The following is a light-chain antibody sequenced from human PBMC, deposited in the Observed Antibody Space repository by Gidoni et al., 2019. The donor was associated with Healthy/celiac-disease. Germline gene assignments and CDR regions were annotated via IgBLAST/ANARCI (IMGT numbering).Light chain of an antibody. CDR1: SSDVGGYNY. J-gene: IGLJ2*01. Sequence: QSALTQPRSVSESPGQSVTISCTGTSSDVGGYNYVSWYQQHPGKAPKLMIYDVSKRPSGVPDRFSGSKSGNTASLTISGLQAEDEADYYCGSYAGSYTFVVFGGGTKLTVL. CDR2: DVS. CDR3: GSYAGSYTFVV. V-gene: IGLV2-11*01.